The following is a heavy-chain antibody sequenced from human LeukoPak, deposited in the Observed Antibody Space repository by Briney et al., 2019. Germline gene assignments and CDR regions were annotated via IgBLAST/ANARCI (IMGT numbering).Heavy chain of an antibody. D-gene: IGHD3/OR15-3a*01. J-gene: IGHJ4*02. V-gene: IGHV3-7*01. CDR3: ARDDGFSCYSY. Sequence: PGGSLGLSCAASGFTFSTYWMTWVRQAPGKGLEWVANMNPDGGQKYYVDSVKGRFTISRDNAKNSLYLQMNSLTAEDTAVYYCARDDGFSCYSYWGQGTLVTVSS. CDR1: GFTFSTYW. CDR2: MNPDGGQK.